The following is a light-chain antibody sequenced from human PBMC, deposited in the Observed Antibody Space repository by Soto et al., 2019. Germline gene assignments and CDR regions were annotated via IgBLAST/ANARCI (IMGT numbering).Light chain of an antibody. Sequence: DIQLTQSPSFLSASVGVRVTITRRASQDFNTYLAWYQQTPGKAPKLQIYPASTLQSAVPPRFSGGGSGTEFTLTISSLQPEDFATYYCQQLNSYPRTFGQGTKVE. CDR3: QQLNSYPRT. CDR2: PAS. CDR1: QDFNTY. V-gene: IGKV1-9*01. J-gene: IGKJ1*01.